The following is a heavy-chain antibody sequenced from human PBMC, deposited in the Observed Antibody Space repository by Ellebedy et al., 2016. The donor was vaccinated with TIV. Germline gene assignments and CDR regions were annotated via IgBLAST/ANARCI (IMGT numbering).Heavy chain of an antibody. CDR2: IWYDGSNK. J-gene: IGHJ4*02. CDR1: GFTFSSYG. V-gene: IGHV3-30*02. Sequence: GGSLRLSCAASGFTFSSYGMHWVRQAPGKGLEWVAVIWYDGSNKYYADSVKGRFTISRDNSKNTLYLQMNSLRAEDTAVYYCAKCDFGGNSPDYWGQGTLVTVSS. CDR3: AKCDFGGNSPDY. D-gene: IGHD4-23*01.